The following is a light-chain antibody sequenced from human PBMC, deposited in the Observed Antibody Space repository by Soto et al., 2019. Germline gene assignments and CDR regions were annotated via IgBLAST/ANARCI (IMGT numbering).Light chain of an antibody. J-gene: IGKJ3*01. CDR1: QSVNNNY. CDR2: DTS. Sequence: EIVLMQSPGTLSLSPGEGATLSCRASQSVNNNYLAWYQQRPGQAPTVLIFDTSRRATGVPDRFSGSGSGTDFTLRISRVDPDDLAVYYCQQYGSSQFTFGPGTKVNIK. V-gene: IGKV3-20*01. CDR3: QQYGSSQFT.